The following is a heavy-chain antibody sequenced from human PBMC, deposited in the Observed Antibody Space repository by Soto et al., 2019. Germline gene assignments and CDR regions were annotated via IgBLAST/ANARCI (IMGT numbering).Heavy chain of an antibody. CDR1: GFTFSSYA. J-gene: IGHJ4*02. Sequence: GGSLRLSCAASGFTFSSYAMSWVRQAPGKGLEWVSAISGSGGSTYYADSVKGRFTISRDNSKNTLYLQMNSLRAEDTAVYYCAKAGVSHWVIITYFDYWGQGTLVTVSS. V-gene: IGHV3-23*01. D-gene: IGHD3-9*01. CDR2: ISGSGGST. CDR3: AKAGVSHWVIITYFDY.